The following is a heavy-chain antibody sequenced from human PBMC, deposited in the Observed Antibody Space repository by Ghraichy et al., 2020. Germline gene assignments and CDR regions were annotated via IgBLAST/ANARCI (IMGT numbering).Heavy chain of an antibody. CDR2: IKVDGSEK. D-gene: IGHD6-6*01. J-gene: IGHJ4*02. CDR3: ARVYSSSSGRALDY. V-gene: IGHV3-7*03. CDR1: GFSFSTYW. Sequence: GGSLRLSCAASGFSFSTYWMSWVRQAPGKGLEWVANIKVDGSEKDYVDSVKGRFTISRDNAKNSLYLQMSSLRVEDTAMYYCARVYSSSSGRALDYWGRGTLVTVSS.